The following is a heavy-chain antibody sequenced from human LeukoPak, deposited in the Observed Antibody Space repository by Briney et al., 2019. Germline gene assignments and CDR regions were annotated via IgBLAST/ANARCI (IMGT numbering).Heavy chain of an antibody. V-gene: IGHV3-30-3*01. CDR3: ARGRIVATIGY. J-gene: IGHJ4*02. CDR2: ISYDGGNK. Sequence: GGSLRLSCAASGFTLSSYAMHWVRQAPGKGLEWVAVISYDGGNKYYADSVKGRFTISRDNSKNTLYLQMNSLRAEDTAVYYCARGRIVATIGYWGQGTLVTVSS. CDR1: GFTLSSYA. D-gene: IGHD5-12*01.